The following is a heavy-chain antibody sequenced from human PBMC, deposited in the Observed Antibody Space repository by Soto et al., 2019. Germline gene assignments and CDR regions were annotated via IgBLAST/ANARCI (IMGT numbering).Heavy chain of an antibody. CDR1: GGSFSGYY. V-gene: IGHV4-34*01. CDR2: INHSGST. Sequence: PSXTLSLTCAVYGGSFSGYYWSWIRQPPVNGLEWIEEINHSGSTNYNPSLKSRVTISVDTSKNQFSLKLSSVTAADTAVYYCAMRTSTIFGVVIQGYFDYWGQGTLVTVSS. CDR3: AMRTSTIFGVVIQGYFDY. D-gene: IGHD3-3*01. J-gene: IGHJ4*02.